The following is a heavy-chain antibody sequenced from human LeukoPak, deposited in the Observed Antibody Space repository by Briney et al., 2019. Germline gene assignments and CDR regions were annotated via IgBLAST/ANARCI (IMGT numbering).Heavy chain of an antibody. D-gene: IGHD5-18*01. J-gene: IGHJ5*02. V-gene: IGHV3-21*01. Sequence: PGGSLRLSCAASGFTFTAYTINWVRQAPGKGLEWVSSISSTSYICYADSVKGRFTISRDNAKISVYLQMNSLRAEDTAVYYCARDTAMVRFDPWGQGTLVTVSS. CDR2: ISSTSYI. CDR1: GFTFTAYT. CDR3: ARDTAMVRFDP.